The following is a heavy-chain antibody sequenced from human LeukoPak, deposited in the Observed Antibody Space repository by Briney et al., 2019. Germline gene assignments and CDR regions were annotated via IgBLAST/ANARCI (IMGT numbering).Heavy chain of an antibody. Sequence: GGSLRLSCAASGFTFSSYGMHWVRQAPGKGLEWVAVISYDGSNKYYADSVKGRFTISRDNSKNTLYLQMNSLRAEDTAVYYCARDRHVYYDILTGYASYFEYWGQGALVTVSS. CDR1: GFTFSSYG. CDR2: ISYDGSNK. CDR3: ARDRHVYYDILTGYASYFEY. D-gene: IGHD3-9*01. V-gene: IGHV3-30*03. J-gene: IGHJ4*02.